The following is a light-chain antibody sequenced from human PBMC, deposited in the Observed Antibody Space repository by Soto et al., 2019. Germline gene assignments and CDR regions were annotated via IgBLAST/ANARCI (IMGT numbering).Light chain of an antibody. CDR1: SSNIENNA. CDR2: YDD. CDR3: SAWDDSRHGVV. J-gene: IGLJ3*02. V-gene: IGLV1-36*01. Sequence: QSVLTQPPSVSAAPRQRVTISCSGSSSNIENNAVNWYQQLPGKAPKLLIYYDDLLSSGVSDRFSGSKSGTSASLAISGLQAEDEADYYCSAWDDSRHGVVFGGGTQLTVL.